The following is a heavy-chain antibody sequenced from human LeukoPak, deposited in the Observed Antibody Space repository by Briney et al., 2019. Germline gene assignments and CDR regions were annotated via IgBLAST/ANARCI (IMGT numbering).Heavy chain of an antibody. J-gene: IGHJ4*02. V-gene: IGHV3-30*02. CDR3: AKSQGYSSGWIDY. CDR1: GFTFSSYG. Sequence: GGSLRLSCAASGFTFSSYGMHWVRQAPGKGLEWVAFIRYDGSNKYYADSVKGRFTISRDNSKKTLYLQMNSLRAEDTAVYYCAKSQGYSSGWIDYWGQGTLVTVSS. CDR2: IRYDGSNK. D-gene: IGHD6-19*01.